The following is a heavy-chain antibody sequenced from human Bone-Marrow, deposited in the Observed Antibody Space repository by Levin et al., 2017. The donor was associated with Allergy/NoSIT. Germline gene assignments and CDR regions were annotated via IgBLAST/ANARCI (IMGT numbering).Heavy chain of an antibody. V-gene: IGHV3-53*01. D-gene: IGHD6-19*01. J-gene: IGHJ4*02. Sequence: GGSLRLSCEASGLSVSQNYMSWVRQAPGKGLEWVSIIYSTGVTVYADSVKGRFTISRDNSQDILYLQMESLRAEDTAVYYCAKDPEIAVPNYFDLWGQGTLVIVSS. CDR2: IYSTGVT. CDR1: GLSVSQNY. CDR3: AKDPEIAVPNYFDL.